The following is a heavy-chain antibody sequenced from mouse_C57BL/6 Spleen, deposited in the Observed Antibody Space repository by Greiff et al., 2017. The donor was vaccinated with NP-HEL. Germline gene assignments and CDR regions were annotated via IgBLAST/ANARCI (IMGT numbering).Heavy chain of an antibody. CDR2: FHLNSGGT. CDR3: ARSEFYYDGYPLYAMDY. D-gene: IGHD2-3*01. V-gene: IGHV1-64*01. CDR1: GYTFTGYW. J-gene: IGHJ4*01. Sequence: QVKLQQPGPELVKPGASVKFSGKAFGYTFTGYWMHWGKQSPEKGLEWIGMFHLNSGGTNYNEKFKSKATPTVDNSSSTAYMQLSSLTSEDSAVYYCARSEFYYDGYPLYAMDYWGQGTSVTVSS.